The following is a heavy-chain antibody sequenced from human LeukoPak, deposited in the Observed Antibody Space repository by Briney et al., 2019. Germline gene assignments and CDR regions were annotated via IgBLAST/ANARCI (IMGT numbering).Heavy chain of an antibody. J-gene: IGHJ3*02. CDR3: ARENSGSYWPGAFDI. V-gene: IGHV3-48*03. CDR1: GFTFSSYE. D-gene: IGHD1-26*01. Sequence: PGGSLRLSCAASGFTFSSYEMNWVRQAPGKGLEWLSYISSRGNIVYYADSVKGRFTISRDNSKNTLYLQMNSLRAEDTAVYYCARENSGSYWPGAFDIWGQGTMVTVSS. CDR2: ISSRGNIV.